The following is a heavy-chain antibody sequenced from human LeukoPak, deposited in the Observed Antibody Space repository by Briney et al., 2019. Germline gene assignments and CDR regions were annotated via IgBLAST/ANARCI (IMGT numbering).Heavy chain of an antibody. CDR2: INPNSGGT. Sequence: GASVTVSCKASGYTFTGYYMHWVRQAPGQGLEWMGWINPNSGGTNYAQKFQGRVTITRDTSISTAYMELSRLRSDDTAVYYCARSGGYSGYDDFDYWGQGTLVTVSS. V-gene: IGHV1-2*02. J-gene: IGHJ4*02. CDR3: ARSGGYSGYDDFDY. D-gene: IGHD5-12*01. CDR1: GYTFTGYY.